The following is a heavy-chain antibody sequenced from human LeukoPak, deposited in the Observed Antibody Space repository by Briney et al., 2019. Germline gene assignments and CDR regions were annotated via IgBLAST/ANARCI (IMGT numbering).Heavy chain of an antibody. J-gene: IGHJ4*02. CDR3: ARVQEYSSSWYLDY. Sequence: SETLSLTCTVSGGSISSYYWSWIRQPAGRGLEWIGRIYTSGSTNYNPSLKSRVTISVDTSKNQFSLKLSSVTAADTAVYYCARVQEYSSSWYLDYWGQGTLVTVSS. CDR1: GGSISSYY. D-gene: IGHD6-13*01. CDR2: IYTSGST. V-gene: IGHV4-4*07.